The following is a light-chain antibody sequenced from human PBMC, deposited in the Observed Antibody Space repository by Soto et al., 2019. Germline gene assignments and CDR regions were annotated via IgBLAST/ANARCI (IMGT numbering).Light chain of an antibody. CDR3: QQYSDLPMT. CDR2: GAS. Sequence: EIVLTQSPGTLSLSPGERATLSCRASQSVSNNYLAWYQQKPGQAPRRFIYGASTRATGIPDRFSGSASGTDFTLTISRLEPEDFAVYFCQQYSDLPMTFGQGTRLEIK. CDR1: QSVSNNY. V-gene: IGKV3-20*01. J-gene: IGKJ5*01.